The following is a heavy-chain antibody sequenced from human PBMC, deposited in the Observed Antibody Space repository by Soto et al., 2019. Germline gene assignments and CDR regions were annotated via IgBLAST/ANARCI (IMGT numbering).Heavy chain of an antibody. V-gene: IGHV3-48*01. Sequence: GGSLRLSCTASGFSFNTYSMNWVRQAPGKGLEWISYISSDSKTIDYSDSVKGRFTISRDNARNSLYLQMKSLRAEDTAVYYSARDRFGRFQRSGGACYDFWGQGTRVTVSS. CDR1: GFSFNTYS. CDR3: ARDRFGRFQRSGGACYDF. D-gene: IGHD2-15*01. J-gene: IGHJ4*02. CDR2: ISSDSKTI.